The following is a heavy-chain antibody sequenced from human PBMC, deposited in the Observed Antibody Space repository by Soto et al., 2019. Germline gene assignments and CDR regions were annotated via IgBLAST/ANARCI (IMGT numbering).Heavy chain of an antibody. CDR1: GYTFTSYG. J-gene: IGHJ3*02. CDR2: ISAYNGNT. V-gene: IGHV1-18*01. CDR3: ARDGLGDCSSTSCYGDDAFDI. Sequence: DSVKVSCKASGYTFTSYGISWVRQAPGQGLEWMGWISAYNGNTNYAQKLQGRVTMTTDTSTSTAYMELRSLRSDDTAVYYCARDGLGDCSSTSCYGDDAFDIWGQGTMDIVSS. D-gene: IGHD2-2*01.